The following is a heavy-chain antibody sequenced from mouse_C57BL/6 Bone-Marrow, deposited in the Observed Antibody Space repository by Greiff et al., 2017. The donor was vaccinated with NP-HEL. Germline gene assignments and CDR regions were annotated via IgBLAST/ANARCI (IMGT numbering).Heavy chain of an antibody. CDR3: TTEIFDY. CDR1: GFNIKDDY. Sequence: EVQLQQSGAELVRPGASVKLSCTASGFNIKDDYMHWVKQRPEQGLEWIGWIDPENGDTEYASKFQGKATITADTSSNTAYLPLSSLTSEDTAVYYCTTEIFDYWGQGTTLTVSS. V-gene: IGHV14-4*01. J-gene: IGHJ2*01. CDR2: IDPENGDT.